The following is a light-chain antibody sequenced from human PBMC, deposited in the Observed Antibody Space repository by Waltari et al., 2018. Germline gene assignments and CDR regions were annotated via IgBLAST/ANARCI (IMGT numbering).Light chain of an antibody. J-gene: IGKJ1*01. Sequence: EIVLTQSPGTLSLLPGERATLSCRASQRVSRSLAWYQQKPGQAPRLLIYGSSSRATGIPDRCIGSGSGTDFSLTINRLEPEDFAVYYCQHYVRLPATFGQGTKVDIK. CDR1: QRVSRS. CDR2: GSS. V-gene: IGKV3-20*01. CDR3: QHYVRLPAT.